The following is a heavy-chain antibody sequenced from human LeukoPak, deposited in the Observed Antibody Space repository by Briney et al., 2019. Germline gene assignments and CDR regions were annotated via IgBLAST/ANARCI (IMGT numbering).Heavy chain of an antibody. D-gene: IGHD5-12*01. J-gene: IGHJ3*02. CDR1: GFTFSSYA. CDR2: IIGGGGST. Sequence: GGSLRLSCAASGFTFSSYAMSWVRQAPGKGLEGVSDIIGGGGSTYYADSVKGPFTIARDNSKNTLYLQMHSLRAEDTAVYYCAIYSGYGTSAFDIWGQGTMVTVSS. V-gene: IGHV3-23*01. CDR3: AIYSGYGTSAFDI.